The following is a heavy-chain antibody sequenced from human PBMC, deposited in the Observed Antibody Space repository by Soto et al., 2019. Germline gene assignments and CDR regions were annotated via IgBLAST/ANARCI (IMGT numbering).Heavy chain of an antibody. D-gene: IGHD3-3*01. CDR3: ARSGGRVLRFLEWLDAFDI. Sequence: GESLKISCKGSGYSFTSYWIGWVRQMPGKGLEWMGIIYPGDSDTRYSPSFQGQVTISADKSISTAYLQWSSLKASDTAMYYCARSGGRVLRFLEWLDAFDIWGQGTMVTVSS. V-gene: IGHV5-51*01. CDR2: IYPGDSDT. J-gene: IGHJ3*02. CDR1: GYSFTSYW.